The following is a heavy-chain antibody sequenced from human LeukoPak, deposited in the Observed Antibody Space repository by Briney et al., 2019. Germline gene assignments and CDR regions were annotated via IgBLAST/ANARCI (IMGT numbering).Heavy chain of an antibody. CDR3: ARHMDSSGPFDY. V-gene: IGHV4-59*08. D-gene: IGHD3-22*01. CDR2: IYYSGST. CDR1: DDSISDYY. Sequence: PSETLSLTCTVSDDSISDYYRGWIRQPPGKGLEWIGYIYYSGSTNYNPSLKSRVTISVDTSKNQFSLKLSSVTAADTAVYYCARHMDSSGPFDYWGQGTLVTVSS. J-gene: IGHJ4*02.